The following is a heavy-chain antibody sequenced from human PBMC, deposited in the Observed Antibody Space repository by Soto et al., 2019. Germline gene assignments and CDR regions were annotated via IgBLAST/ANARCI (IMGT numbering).Heavy chain of an antibody. CDR2: IIPIFGTA. J-gene: IGHJ4*02. D-gene: IGHD3-3*01. V-gene: IGHV1-69*06. CDR1: GGTFSSYA. CDR3: PRAPYYDFWSGYFDY. Sequence: AVKGSCKASGGTFSSYAISWVRQAPGQGLEWMGGIIPIFGTANYAQKFQGRVTTTADKSTSTAYMELGSLRSEDTAVYYCPRAPYYDFWSGYFDYWGQGHLVTAPS.